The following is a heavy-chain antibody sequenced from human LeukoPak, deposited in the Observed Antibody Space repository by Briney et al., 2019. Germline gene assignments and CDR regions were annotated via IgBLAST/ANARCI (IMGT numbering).Heavy chain of an antibody. CDR1: GGSFSGYY. CDR2: INHSGST. V-gene: IGHV4-34*01. J-gene: IGHJ4*02. Sequence: SETLSLTCAVYGGSFSGYYWSWIRQPPGKGLEWIGEINHSGSTNYNPSLKSRVTISVDTSKNQLSLKLSSVTAADTAVYYCARVVGWHYDILTGYYRTGRYYFDYWGQGTLVTISS. D-gene: IGHD3-9*01. CDR3: ARVVGWHYDILTGYYRTGRYYFDY.